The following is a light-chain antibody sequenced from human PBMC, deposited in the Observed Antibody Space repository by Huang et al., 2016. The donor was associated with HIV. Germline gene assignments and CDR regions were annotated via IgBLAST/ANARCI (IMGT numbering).Light chain of an antibody. CDR3: QQYNSWPPLFT. Sequence: EVLLTQSPATLSVSPGERATLSCRASQIVSTNLDWYQQKPGQAPRRLIYGASTRATGVPARFSGSGSGTEFTLTISSLQSEDSAVYYCQQYNSWPPLFTFGPGTKVDIK. CDR1: QIVSTN. J-gene: IGKJ3*01. CDR2: GAS. V-gene: IGKV3-15*01.